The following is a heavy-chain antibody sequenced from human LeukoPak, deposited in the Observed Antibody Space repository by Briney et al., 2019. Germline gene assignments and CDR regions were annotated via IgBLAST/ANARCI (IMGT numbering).Heavy chain of an antibody. V-gene: IGHV1-2*02. Sequence: ASVKVSCKASGYTFTGYYMHWVRQAPGQGLEWMGWINPNSGGTNYAQKFQGRVTMTRDTSISTAYMERSRLRTADRAVYYCATPNESTYMGGNVGYFDSWGQGTLVTVPS. CDR3: ATPNESTYMGGNVGYFDS. CDR2: INPNSGGT. J-gene: IGHJ4*02. CDR1: GYTFTGYY. D-gene: IGHD1-1*01.